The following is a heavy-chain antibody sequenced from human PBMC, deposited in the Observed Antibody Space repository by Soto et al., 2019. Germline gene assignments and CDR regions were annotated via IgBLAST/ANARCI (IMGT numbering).Heavy chain of an antibody. CDR3: ARDVIAASGTAG. V-gene: IGHV1-69*12. Sequence: QVQLVQSGAEVKKPGSSVKVSCKASGGTFSSYAISWVRQAPGQGLEWMGGIIPIFGTANYAQKFQGRVTITADESTSAAYMELSSLRAEDTAVYDCARDVIAASGTAGWGQGTLVTVSS. CDR1: GGTFSSYA. D-gene: IGHD6-13*01. J-gene: IGHJ4*02. CDR2: IIPIFGTA.